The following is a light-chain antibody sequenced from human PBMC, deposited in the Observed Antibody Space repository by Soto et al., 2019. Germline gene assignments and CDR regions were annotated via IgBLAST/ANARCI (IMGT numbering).Light chain of an antibody. V-gene: IGLV1-44*01. CDR3: GAWDDRLHGYV. Sequence: QSALTQPASVSGSPGQSITISCSGTNSNIATYAVNWYQQYPGTAPTLLIYGNDQRPSGVPDRFSGSKSDTSASLAISGLQSEDEADYYCGAWDDRLHGYVFGTGTKLTVL. CDR2: GND. CDR1: NSNIATYA. J-gene: IGLJ1*01.